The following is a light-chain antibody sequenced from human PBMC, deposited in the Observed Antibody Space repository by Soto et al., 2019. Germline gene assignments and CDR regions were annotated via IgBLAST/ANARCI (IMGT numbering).Light chain of an antibody. CDR2: DAS. J-gene: IGKJ3*01. CDR1: QDISNF. Sequence: DIQMTQSPSSLSVSVGDRVTITCQASQDISNFLNWYQQKPGKAPKLLINDASNLETGDPSRFSGSGSGTDFTFTISSLQTEDTATYYCQHYANLVTFGPGTKVDIX. V-gene: IGKV1-33*01. CDR3: QHYANLVT.